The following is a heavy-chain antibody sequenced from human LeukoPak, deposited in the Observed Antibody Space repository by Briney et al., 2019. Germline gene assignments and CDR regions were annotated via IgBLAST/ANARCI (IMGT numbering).Heavy chain of an antibody. CDR1: GGSINSYY. Sequence: SETLSLTCTDSGGSINSYYWCWIRQPPGKGLECIGYIHYTGSTNYSPSLKSRVTISVDTSKSQFSLKLSSVTAADTAIYYCARGGYYGSGNDFRFDPWGQGTLVTVSS. D-gene: IGHD3-10*01. J-gene: IGHJ5*02. CDR3: ARGGYYGSGNDFRFDP. V-gene: IGHV4-59*01. CDR2: IHYTGST.